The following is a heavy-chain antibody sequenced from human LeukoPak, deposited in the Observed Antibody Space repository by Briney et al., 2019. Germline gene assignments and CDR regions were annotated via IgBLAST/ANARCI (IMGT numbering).Heavy chain of an antibody. D-gene: IGHD4-11*01. CDR2: ISGSGGTT. J-gene: IGHJ5*02. CDR3: AKDRYSNYGNWFDP. V-gene: IGHV3-23*01. CDR1: GFTFSDYA. Sequence: PGGSLRLSCVASGFTFSDYAMNWVRQAPGKGLEWVSAISGSGGTTHYADSVKGRFAISRDNSKNTLSLQMSHLRHEDTVRYYCAKDRYSNYGNWFDPWGQGTQVTVFS.